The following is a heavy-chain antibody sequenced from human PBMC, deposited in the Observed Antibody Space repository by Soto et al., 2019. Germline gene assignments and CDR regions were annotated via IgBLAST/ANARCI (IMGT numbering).Heavy chain of an antibody. J-gene: IGHJ5*02. CDR2: ISAYNGNT. CDR1: GYTFTSYG. D-gene: IGHD3-3*01. CDR3: AISVFGVGGKGWFDP. V-gene: IGHV1-18*01. Sequence: ASVKVSCKASGYTFTSYGISWVLQAPGQGLEWMGWISAYNGNTNYAQKLQGRVTMTTDTSTSTAYMELRSLRSDDTAVYYCAISVFGVGGKGWFDPWGQGTLVTVSS.